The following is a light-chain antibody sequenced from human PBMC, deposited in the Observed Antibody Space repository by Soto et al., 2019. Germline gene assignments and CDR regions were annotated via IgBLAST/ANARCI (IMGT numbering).Light chain of an antibody. V-gene: IGKV1-39*01. CDR1: ESISTY. J-gene: IGKJ2*01. CDR3: QQTYITPYT. Sequence: DIQMTQSPSSLSASVGDRVTITCRASESISTYLNWYQHKPGKAPKLLIYAASSLQSAVPSRFSGSGSGTDFTLTISSLQPEDCATYYCQQTYITPYTFGQGTKLEIK. CDR2: AAS.